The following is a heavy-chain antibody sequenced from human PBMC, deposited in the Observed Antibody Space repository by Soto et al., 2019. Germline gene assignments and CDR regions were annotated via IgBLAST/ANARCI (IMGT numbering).Heavy chain of an antibody. Sequence: QVQLVQSGAEVKKPGASVKVSCKASGYTFTSYYMHWVRQAPGQGLQWMGIINPSGGSTSYAQKFQGRVTMPRDMSTSTVYMELSGLRSEDTAVYYCARMEVVRGGYYGMDVWGQGTTVTVCS. CDR2: INPSGGST. V-gene: IGHV1-46*01. J-gene: IGHJ6*02. CDR3: ARMEVVRGGYYGMDV. CDR1: GYTFTSYY. D-gene: IGHD3-10*01.